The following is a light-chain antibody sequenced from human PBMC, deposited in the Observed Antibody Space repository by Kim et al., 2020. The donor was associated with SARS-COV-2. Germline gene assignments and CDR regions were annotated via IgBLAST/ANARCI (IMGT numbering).Light chain of an antibody. J-gene: IGKJ1*01. CDR1: QDINNY. V-gene: IGKV1-33*01. Sequence: DNQMTQSPSSLSASVGDRVTITCQASQDINNYLNWYQQKPGKAPKLLIYDASNLQTGVPSRFSGSGSGTDFTFTISSLQPEDFASYYCQQYDNVPPTFGHGTKVDIK. CDR3: QQYDNVPPT. CDR2: DAS.